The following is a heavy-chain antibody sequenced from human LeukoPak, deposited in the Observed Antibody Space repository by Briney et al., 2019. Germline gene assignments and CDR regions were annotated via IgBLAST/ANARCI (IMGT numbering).Heavy chain of an antibody. D-gene: IGHD6-19*01. Sequence: GRSLGLSCAASGFTFSSYGMHWVRQAPGKGLEWVAVIWYDGSNKYYADSVKGRFTISRDNSKNTLYLQMNSLRAEDTAVYYCARDTRSGWSYFDYWGQGTLVTVSS. CDR1: GFTFSSYG. V-gene: IGHV3-33*01. CDR3: ARDTRSGWSYFDY. J-gene: IGHJ4*02. CDR2: IWYDGSNK.